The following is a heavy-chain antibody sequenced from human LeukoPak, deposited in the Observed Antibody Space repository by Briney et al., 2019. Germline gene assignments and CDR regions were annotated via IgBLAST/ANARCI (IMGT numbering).Heavy chain of an antibody. J-gene: IGHJ6*03. CDR2: IIPIFGTA. CDR1: GYTFTSYG. D-gene: IGHD3-3*01. CDR3: ARGNYDFWSGYPTNNYYYYYMDV. V-gene: IGHV1-69*05. Sequence: SVKVSCKASGYTFTSYGISWVRQAPGQGLEWMGGIIPIFGTANYAQKFQGRVTITTDESTSTAYMELSSLRSEDTAVYYCARGNYDFWSGYPTNNYYYYYMDVWGKGTTVTVSS.